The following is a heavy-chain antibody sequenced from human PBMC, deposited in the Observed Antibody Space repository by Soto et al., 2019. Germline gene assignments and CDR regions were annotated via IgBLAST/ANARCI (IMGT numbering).Heavy chain of an antibody. J-gene: IGHJ6*02. Sequence: SETLSLTSAVSGGSISGSNWWRWVRQPQGKGLEWIGEIYHSGSTNYNPSLKSRVTISVDKSKNQFSLKRSSVTAADTAVYYCARAGSSSWYGYYYYGMDVWGQGTTVTVSS. CDR3: ARAGSSSWYGYYYYGMDV. CDR1: GGSISGSNW. D-gene: IGHD6-13*01. V-gene: IGHV4-4*02. CDR2: IYHSGST.